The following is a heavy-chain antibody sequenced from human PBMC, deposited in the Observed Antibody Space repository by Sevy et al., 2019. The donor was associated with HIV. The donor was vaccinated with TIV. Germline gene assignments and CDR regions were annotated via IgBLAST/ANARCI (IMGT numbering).Heavy chain of an antibody. CDR1: GYTLTELS. D-gene: IGHD3-22*01. CDR2: FDPEDGET. J-gene: IGHJ4*02. V-gene: IGHV1-24*01. CDR3: ATGSNDYYDSSCYYSLGY. Sequence: ASVKVSCKVSGYTLTELSMHWVRQAPGKGLEWMGGFDPEDGETIYAQKFQGRVTMTEDTFTDTAYMELSSLRSEDTAVYYCATGSNDYYDSSCYYSLGYWGQGTLVTVSS.